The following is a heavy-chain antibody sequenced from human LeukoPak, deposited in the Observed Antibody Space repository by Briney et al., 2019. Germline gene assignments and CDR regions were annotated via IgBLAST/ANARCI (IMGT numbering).Heavy chain of an antibody. CDR1: VSSFSSYA. V-gene: IGHV3-23*01. CDR2: ISGSGGDT. D-gene: IGHD6-19*01. Sequence: GGSLRLSCAASVSSFSSYAMNWVRRAPGKGLEWVSAISGSGGDTYYADSVKGRFTISRDNSKNTLYLQMNSLRAEDTAVYYCAKYLIAVAGIYYYYGMDVWGQGTTVTVSS. CDR3: AKYLIAVAGIYYYYGMDV. J-gene: IGHJ6*02.